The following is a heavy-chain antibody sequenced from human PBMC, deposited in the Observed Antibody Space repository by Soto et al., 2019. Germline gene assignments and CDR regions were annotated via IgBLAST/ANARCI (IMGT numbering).Heavy chain of an antibody. Sequence: SETLSLTCTVSGGSISNSYWSWIRQSPGKGLEWIGYIYYDGSTYYNPSLKSRVTISLDTSKNQFSLKLSSVTAADTAVYYCARSHIVPRLLMYPYDYWGQGTLVTVSS. CDR3: ARSHIVPRLLMYPYDY. CDR1: GGSISNSY. V-gene: IGHV4-59*04. J-gene: IGHJ4*02. D-gene: IGHD6-6*01. CDR2: IYYDGST.